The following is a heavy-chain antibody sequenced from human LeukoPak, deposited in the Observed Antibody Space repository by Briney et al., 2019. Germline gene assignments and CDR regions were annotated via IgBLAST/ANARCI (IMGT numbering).Heavy chain of an antibody. Sequence: TGGSLRLSCAASGFTVSSNYMSWVRQAPGKGLGWVSVIYSGGSTYYADSVKGGFTISRDNSKNTLYLQMNSLRAEDTAVYYCARDRDTAMAFDYWGQGTLVTVSS. J-gene: IGHJ4*02. CDR1: GFTVSSNY. CDR3: ARDRDTAMAFDY. D-gene: IGHD5-18*01. V-gene: IGHV3-66*01. CDR2: IYSGGST.